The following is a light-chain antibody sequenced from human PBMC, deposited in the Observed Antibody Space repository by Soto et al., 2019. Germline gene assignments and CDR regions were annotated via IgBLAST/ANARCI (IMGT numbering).Light chain of an antibody. CDR1: QTVGVR. CDR2: ETS. J-gene: IGKJ1*01. CDR3: HQRQRWPRT. V-gene: IGKV3-11*01. Sequence: EIVLTQSPATLSASPGERATLSYRASQTVGVRLAWYQHKPGQAPRLLIYETSNRAAGAPGRFSGSGSGTDFTLTITRLEPEDFAFYYCHQRQRWPRTFGQGTKVDIK.